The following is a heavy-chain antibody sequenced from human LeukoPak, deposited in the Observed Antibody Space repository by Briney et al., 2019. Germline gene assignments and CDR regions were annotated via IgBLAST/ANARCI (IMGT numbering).Heavy chain of an antibody. CDR3: AVSTDDYGDPISFDY. D-gene: IGHD4-17*01. Sequence: SETLSLTCAVSGYSISSGYYWGWIRQPPGKGLGWGGSIYHSGSTYYNPSRKSRVTISVDTSKNQFSLKLSSVTAADTAVYYCAVSTDDYGDPISFDYWGQGTLVTVSS. CDR2: IYHSGST. V-gene: IGHV4-38-2*01. CDR1: GYSISSGYY. J-gene: IGHJ4*02.